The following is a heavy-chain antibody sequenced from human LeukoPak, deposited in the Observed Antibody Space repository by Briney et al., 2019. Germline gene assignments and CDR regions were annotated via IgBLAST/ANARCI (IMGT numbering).Heavy chain of an antibody. CDR3: AKDRGGYGDPTTRYYYYYYGMDV. CDR1: GGSISSYY. V-gene: IGHV4-59*01. D-gene: IGHD4-17*01. Sequence: SETLSLTCTVSGGSISSYYWSWIRQPPGKGLEWIGYIYYSGSTNYNPSLKSRVTISVDTSKNQFSLKLSSVTAADTAVYYCAKDRGGYGDPTTRYYYYYYGMDVWGQGTTVTVSS. CDR2: IYYSGST. J-gene: IGHJ6*02.